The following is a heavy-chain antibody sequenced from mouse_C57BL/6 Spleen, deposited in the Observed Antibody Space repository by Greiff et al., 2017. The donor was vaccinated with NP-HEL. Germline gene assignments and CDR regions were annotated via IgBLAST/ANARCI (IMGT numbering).Heavy chain of an antibody. CDR1: GYTFTDYY. CDR3: ASNSNYYAMDY. V-gene: IGHV1-26*01. CDR2: INPNNGGT. D-gene: IGHD2-5*01. J-gene: IGHJ4*01. Sequence: EVQLQQSGPELVKPGASVKISCKASGYTFTDYYMNWVKQSHGKSLEWIGDINPNNGGTSYNQKFKGKATLTVDKSSSTDYMELRSLTSEDSAVYYCASNSNYYAMDYWGQGTSVTVSS.